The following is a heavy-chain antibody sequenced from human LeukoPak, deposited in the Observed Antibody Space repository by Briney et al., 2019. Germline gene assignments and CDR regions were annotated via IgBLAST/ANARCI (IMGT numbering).Heavy chain of an antibody. CDR3: ARRWHQVGMWETFDI. J-gene: IGHJ3*02. Sequence: GESLKISCKGSRYSFTSYWIGWVRQMPGKGLEWMGIIYPGDSDTRYSPSFQGQVTISADKTLSTAYLQWSSLKASDTAMYYCARRWHQVGMWETFDIWGQGTTVTVSS. CDR2: IYPGDSDT. D-gene: IGHD2-21*01. CDR1: RYSFTSYW. V-gene: IGHV5-51*01.